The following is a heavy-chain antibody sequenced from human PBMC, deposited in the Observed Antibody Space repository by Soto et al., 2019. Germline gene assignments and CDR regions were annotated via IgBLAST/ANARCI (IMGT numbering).Heavy chain of an antibody. V-gene: IGHV1-69*02. CDR3: SNKMVVPAAMHHFDI. Sequence: QVQLVQSGAEVKKPGSSVKVSCKASGGTFSSYTISWVRQAPGQGLEWMGRIIPILGIAKYEQNFQGRVTTPADNSKSTAYMQLSSLRSHYKAVYSCSNKMVVPAAMHHFDIWGQRKMVTVSS. CDR1: GGTFSSYT. D-gene: IGHD2-2*01. CDR2: IIPILGIA. J-gene: IGHJ3*02.